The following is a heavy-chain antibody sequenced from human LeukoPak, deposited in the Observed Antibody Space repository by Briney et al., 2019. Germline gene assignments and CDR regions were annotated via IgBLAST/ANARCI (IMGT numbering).Heavy chain of an antibody. CDR3: ASLRERSYYARGFDY. D-gene: IGHD1-26*01. CDR2: INHSGNT. V-gene: IGHV4-34*01. CDR1: GGSFNGYY. J-gene: IGHJ4*02. Sequence: SETLSLTCAVYGGSFNGYYWNWIRQPPGKGLEWIGEINHSGNTNYSPSLKSRVTISIDTSKNQFSLKLSSVTAADTAVYHCASLRERSYYARGFDYWGRGTLVTVSS.